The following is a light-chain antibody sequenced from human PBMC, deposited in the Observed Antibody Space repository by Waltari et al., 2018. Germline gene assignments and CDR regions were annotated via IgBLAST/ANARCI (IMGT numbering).Light chain of an antibody. CDR1: QSISSY. CDR3: QQSYSTPPT. Sequence: DIQMTQSQYSLSASVGDRVTITCRASQSISSYLNWYQQKPGKAPKLLIYAASSLQSGVPSRFSGSGSGTDFTLTISSLQPEDFATYYCQQSYSTPPTFGGGTKVEIK. CDR2: AAS. V-gene: IGKV1-39*01. J-gene: IGKJ4*01.